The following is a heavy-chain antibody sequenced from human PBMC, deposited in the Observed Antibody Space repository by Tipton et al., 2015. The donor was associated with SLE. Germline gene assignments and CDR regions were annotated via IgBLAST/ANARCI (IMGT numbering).Heavy chain of an antibody. CDR3: AKYGGAAAGLYYFDY. V-gene: IGHV3-30*02. D-gene: IGHD6-13*01. CDR2: IRYDGSTK. Sequence: GSLRLSCAASGFTFSSYGMHWVRQAPGKGLEWVSFIRYDGSTKYYADSVKGRFTISRDNSKNTLYLQMNSLRAEDTAVYYCAKYGGAAAGLYYFDYWGQGTLVTVSS. CDR1: GFTFSSYG. J-gene: IGHJ4*02.